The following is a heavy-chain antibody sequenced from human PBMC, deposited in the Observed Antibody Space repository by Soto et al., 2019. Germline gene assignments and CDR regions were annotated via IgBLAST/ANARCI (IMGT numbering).Heavy chain of an antibody. Sequence: EVQLVESGGGLIQPGGSLRLSCAASGITVTDSHMNWVRQAPGKGLEWVSVLYSGGQTFYADSVKGRFTISRDNSKNTLYLQLNSLRAEDTAVYYCARENTGSSGRDAMDVWGQGTTVTVSS. D-gene: IGHD6-6*01. CDR1: GITVTDSH. CDR2: LYSGGQT. J-gene: IGHJ6*02. CDR3: ARENTGSSGRDAMDV. V-gene: IGHV3-53*01.